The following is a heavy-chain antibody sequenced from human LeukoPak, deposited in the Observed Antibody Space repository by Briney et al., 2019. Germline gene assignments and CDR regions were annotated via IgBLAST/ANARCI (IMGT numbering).Heavy chain of an antibody. D-gene: IGHD3-10*01. CDR1: GFTFSSYG. CDR3: AKDRYGSGTLCYYMDV. CDR2: IRYDGSNK. V-gene: IGHV3-30*02. Sequence: GSLRLSCAASGFTFSSYGMHWVRQAPGKGLEWVAFIRYDGSNKYYADSVKGRFTISRDNSKNTLYLQMNSLRAEDTAVYYCAKDRYGSGTLCYYMDVWGKGTTVTVSS. J-gene: IGHJ6*03.